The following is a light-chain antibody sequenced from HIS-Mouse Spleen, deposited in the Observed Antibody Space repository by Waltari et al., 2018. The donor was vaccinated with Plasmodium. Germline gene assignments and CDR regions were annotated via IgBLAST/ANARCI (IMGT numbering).Light chain of an antibody. CDR1: KLGYKY. J-gene: IGLJ2*01. Sequence: SYWLTQPPSVSVSPGQTASIPCSGDKLGYKYACWYQQKPGQSPVLVIYQDSKGPSGIPERVSGSNAGNTATLTISGTQAMDEADYYCQAWDSSTVVFGGGTKLTVL. CDR3: QAWDSSTVV. V-gene: IGLV3-1*01. CDR2: QDS.